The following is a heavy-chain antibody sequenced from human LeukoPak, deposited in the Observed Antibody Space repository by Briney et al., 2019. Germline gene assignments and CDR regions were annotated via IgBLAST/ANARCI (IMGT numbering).Heavy chain of an antibody. J-gene: IGHJ4*02. CDR3: AKDSSKVPSEDY. D-gene: IGHD3-10*01. V-gene: IGHV3-30-3*01. CDR2: ISYDGSKK. Sequence: PGGSLRLSCAVSGFTFSTYGMHWVRQAPGKGLEWVALISYDGSKKYYAESVKGRFTISRDNSKNTLYLQMNSLRVEDTAVYYCAKDSSKVPSEDYWGQGTLVTVSS. CDR1: GFTFSTYG.